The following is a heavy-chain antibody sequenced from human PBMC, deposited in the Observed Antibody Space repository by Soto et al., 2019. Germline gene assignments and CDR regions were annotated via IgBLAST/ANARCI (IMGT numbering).Heavy chain of an antibody. CDR1: GFTFSNYA. CDR3: AREIKIAVAGTVGFDI. V-gene: IGHV3-23*01. J-gene: IGHJ3*02. CDR2: ISGSGDTT. D-gene: IGHD6-19*01. Sequence: EVQLLESGGDLVQSGGSLRLSCAASGFTFSNYAMSWVRQAPGKGLEWVSAISGSGDTTYYGDSVKGRFTISRDNSKNMLYLQMNSLRDEDTAVYYCAREIKIAVAGTVGFDIWGQGTMVTVSS.